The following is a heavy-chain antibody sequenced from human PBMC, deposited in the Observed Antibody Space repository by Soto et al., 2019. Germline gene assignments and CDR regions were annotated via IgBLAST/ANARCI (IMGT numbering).Heavy chain of an antibody. CDR1: GYTFTIYG. V-gene: IGHV1-18*04. Sequence: QVQLVQSGAGVKKPGASVKVSCKASGYTFTIYGISWVRQAPGQGLERMGWISGYNGNTDYAQNLQDRVTLTTDASTSSVYMELRSLRSDDTAVYYCARVDYYVSSGYYGYWGQGTLITVSS. D-gene: IGHD3-22*01. CDR2: ISGYNGNT. CDR3: ARVDYYVSSGYYGY. J-gene: IGHJ4*02.